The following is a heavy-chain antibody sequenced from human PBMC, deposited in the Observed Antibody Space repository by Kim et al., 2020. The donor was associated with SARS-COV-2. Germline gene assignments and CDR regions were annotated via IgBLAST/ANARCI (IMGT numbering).Heavy chain of an antibody. CDR3: ARGTRPNSSGWYGDYYYYGMDV. D-gene: IGHD6-19*01. CDR2: ISSSSSYI. V-gene: IGHV3-21*01. CDR1: GFTFSSYS. Sequence: GGSLRLSCAASGFTFSSYSMNWVRQAPGKGLEWVSSISSSSSYIYYADSVKGRFTISRDNAKNSLYLQMNSLRAEDTAVYYCARGTRPNSSGWYGDYYYYGMDVWGQGTTVTVSS. J-gene: IGHJ6*02.